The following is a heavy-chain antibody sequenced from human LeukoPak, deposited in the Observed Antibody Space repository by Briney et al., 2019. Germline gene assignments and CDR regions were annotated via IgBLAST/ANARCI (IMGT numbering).Heavy chain of an antibody. CDR1: GFAFSSYA. D-gene: IGHD1-14*01. CDR3: ATGFRYVGY. J-gene: IGHJ4*02. Sequence: GGSLRLSCAASGFAFSSYAMHWARQAPGKGLEWVAVISYDGSNKYYANSVKGRFTISRDNSKNTLYLQMNSLRAEDTAVYYCATGFRYVGYWGQGTLVTISS. CDR2: ISYDGSNK. V-gene: IGHV3-30*04.